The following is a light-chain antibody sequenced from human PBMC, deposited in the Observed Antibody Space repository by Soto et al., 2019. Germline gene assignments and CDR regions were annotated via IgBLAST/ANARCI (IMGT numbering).Light chain of an antibody. Sequence: QSVLAQSASVSGSPGQSITISCTGTSSDVGNYNYVSWYQQHPGEVPKLIIFNVNNRPSGVSNRFSGSKSGNTASLTISGLQAKDDADYYCSSFTSSTTYVFGTGTKVTVL. CDR1: SSDVGNYNY. CDR2: NVN. V-gene: IGLV2-14*01. J-gene: IGLJ1*01. CDR3: SSFTSSTTYV.